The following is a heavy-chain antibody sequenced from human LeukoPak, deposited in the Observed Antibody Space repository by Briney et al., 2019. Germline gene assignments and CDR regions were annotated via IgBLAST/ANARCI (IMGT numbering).Heavy chain of an antibody. CDR3: ARVRYPGTLYYFDY. CDR1: GGSITNYY. V-gene: IGHV4-59*01. J-gene: IGHJ4*02. Sequence: TSETLSLTCTVSGGSITNYYWSWIRQPPGKGLEWIGYIYYTGSTNYNPSLKSRVTISVDTSKNQFSLKLSSVTAADTAVYYCARVRYPGTLYYFDYWGQGTLVTVSS. CDR2: IYYTGST. D-gene: IGHD1-1*01.